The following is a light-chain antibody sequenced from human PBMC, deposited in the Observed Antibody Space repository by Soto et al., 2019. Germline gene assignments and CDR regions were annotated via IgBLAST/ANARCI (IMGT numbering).Light chain of an antibody. J-gene: IGKJ1*01. V-gene: IGKV3-20*01. Sequence: EIVLTQSPGSLSLSPGERATLSCRASQSVTSNYLAWYQQKPGQAPRLLIFGASIRDTGIPDRISGSGSWTDFILTISRLEPEDFAVYYCQQYGSSPGTFGQGTKVEIK. CDR1: QSVTSNY. CDR3: QQYGSSPGT. CDR2: GAS.